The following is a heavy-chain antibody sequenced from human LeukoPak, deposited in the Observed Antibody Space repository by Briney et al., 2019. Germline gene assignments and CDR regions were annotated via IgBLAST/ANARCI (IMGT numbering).Heavy chain of an antibody. V-gene: IGHV3-30*02. Sequence: GGSLRLSCAASGFTFSSYGMHWVRQAPGKGLEWVAFIRYDGSNKYYADSVKGRFTISRDNSKNTLYLQMNSLRAEDTAVYYCAKDLTAAAGFFFDYWGQGTLVTVSS. D-gene: IGHD6-13*01. CDR3: AKDLTAAAGFFFDY. CDR1: GFTFSSYG. J-gene: IGHJ4*02. CDR2: IRYDGSNK.